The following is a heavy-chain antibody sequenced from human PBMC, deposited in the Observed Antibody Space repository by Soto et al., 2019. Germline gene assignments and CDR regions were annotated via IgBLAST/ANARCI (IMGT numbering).Heavy chain of an antibody. Sequence: SETLSLTCTVSGGSVSSGSYYWSWIRQPPGKGLEWIGYIYYSGSTNYNPSLKSRVTISVDTSKNQFSLKLSSVTAADTAVYYCARDKSGWYYFDYWGQGRLVTVSS. J-gene: IGHJ4*02. D-gene: IGHD6-19*01. V-gene: IGHV4-61*01. CDR3: ARDKSGWYYFDY. CDR2: IYYSGST. CDR1: GGSVSSGSYY.